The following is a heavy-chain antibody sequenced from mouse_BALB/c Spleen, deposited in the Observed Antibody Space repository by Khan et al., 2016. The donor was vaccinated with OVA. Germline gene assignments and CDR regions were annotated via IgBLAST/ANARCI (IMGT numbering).Heavy chain of an antibody. V-gene: IGHV3-2*02. Sequence: EVQLQESGPGLVKPSQSLSLTCTVTGYSITSDYAWNWIRQFPGNKLEWMAYISYSGSTSSNPSLKSRISVTRDTSKNQFFLQLNSVTTEDTATYYCARRYYYCHCYFDVWGAGTTVTVSS. CDR3: ARRYYYCHCYFDV. J-gene: IGHJ1*01. CDR1: GYSITSDYA. D-gene: IGHD1-1*01. CDR2: ISYSGST.